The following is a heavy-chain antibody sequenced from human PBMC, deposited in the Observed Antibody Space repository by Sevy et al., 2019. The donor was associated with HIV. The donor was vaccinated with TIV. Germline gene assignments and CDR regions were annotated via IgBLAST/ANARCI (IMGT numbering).Heavy chain of an antibody. CDR1: GFTFSSYG. V-gene: IGHV3-30*02. CDR3: AKDQSIFGVVITHYFDY. Sequence: GESLKISCAASGFTFSSYGMHWVRQAPGKGLEWVAFIRYDGSNKYYADSVKGRFTISRDNSKNTLYLQMNSLRAEDTAVYYCAKDQSIFGVVITHYFDYWGQGTLVTVSS. D-gene: IGHD3-3*01. CDR2: IRYDGSNK. J-gene: IGHJ4*02.